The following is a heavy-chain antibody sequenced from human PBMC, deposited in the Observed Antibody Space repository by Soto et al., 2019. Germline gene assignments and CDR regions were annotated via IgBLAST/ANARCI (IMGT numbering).Heavy chain of an antibody. CDR3: ARTSGYSSTDNWFDP. CDR1: GFTFTSSA. J-gene: IGHJ5*02. CDR2: IVVGSGNT. D-gene: IGHD6-13*01. V-gene: IGHV1-58*01. Sequence: SVKVSCKASGFTFTSSAVQWVRQARGQRLEWIGWIVVGSGNTNYAQKFQERVTITRDMSTSTAYMELSNLRSDDTAVYYCARTSGYSSTDNWFDPWGQGTLVTVSS.